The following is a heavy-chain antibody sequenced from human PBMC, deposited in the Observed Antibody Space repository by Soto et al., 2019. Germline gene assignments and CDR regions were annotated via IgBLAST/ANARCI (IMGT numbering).Heavy chain of an antibody. J-gene: IGHJ4*02. CDR2: IYPGDSDT. V-gene: IGHV5-51*01. CDR1: GYSFTSYW. D-gene: IGHD6-19*01. CDR3: ARLEAGTGCSY. Sequence: VESLMISCNCSGYSFTSYWIGWVREMPGQGLEWVGVIYPGDSDTRYSPSFQGQVTISADKSISTAYLQWSSLKASDTAMYYCARLEAGTGCSYWGQGTLVTVSS.